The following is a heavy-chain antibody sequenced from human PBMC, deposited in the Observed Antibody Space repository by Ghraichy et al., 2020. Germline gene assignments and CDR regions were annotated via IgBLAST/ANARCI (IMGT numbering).Heavy chain of an antibody. CDR2: IYSGGST. J-gene: IGHJ6*02. V-gene: IGHV3-53*01. D-gene: IGHD2-21*01. Sequence: ETLRLSCAVSGFTVSGNYMTWVRQAPGKGLEWVSIIYSGGSTYYADSVKGRFTISRDNPKNTVYLQMNSLRAEDTAVYFCARDRVFCAGNECYYYYNYGMDVWGQGTTVTVS. CDR3: ARDRVFCAGNECYYYYNYGMDV. CDR1: GFTVSGNY.